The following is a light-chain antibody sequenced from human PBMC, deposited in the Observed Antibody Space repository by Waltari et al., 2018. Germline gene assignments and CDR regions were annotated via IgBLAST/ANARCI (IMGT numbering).Light chain of an antibody. CDR2: GAS. CDR1: QSVSSN. J-gene: IGKJ4*01. Sequence: RASQSVSSNLAWYQQKPGQAPMLLIYGASTRATGIPARFSGSGSGTEFTLTISSLQSEDFAVYYCQQYNNWPPLTFGGGTKVEIK. V-gene: IGKV3-15*01. CDR3: QQYNNWPPLT.